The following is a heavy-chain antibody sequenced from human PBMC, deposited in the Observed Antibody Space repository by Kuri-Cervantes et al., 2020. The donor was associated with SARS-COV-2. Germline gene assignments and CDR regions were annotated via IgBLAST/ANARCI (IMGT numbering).Heavy chain of an antibody. D-gene: IGHD6-13*01. CDR1: GYTFTGYY. Sequence: ASLKVSCKASGYTFTGYYMHWVRQAPGQGLEWMGRINPNSGGTNYAQKFQGRVTMTRDTSISTAYMELSRLRSDDTTVYYCARDSPYSSSLYPDYWGQGTLVTVSS. CDR2: INPNSGGT. CDR3: ARDSPYSSSLYPDY. V-gene: IGHV1-2*06. J-gene: IGHJ4*02.